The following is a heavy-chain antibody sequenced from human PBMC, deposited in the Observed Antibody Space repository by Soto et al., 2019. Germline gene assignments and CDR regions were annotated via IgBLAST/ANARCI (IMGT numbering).Heavy chain of an antibody. J-gene: IGHJ4*02. CDR1: GNSLSSADYH. CDR2: IYYSGST. V-gene: IGHV4-30-4*01. CDR3: ARGHYYFDF. Sequence: SETLSLTCIVSGNSLSSADYHWSWIRQSPGKDLEWFGFIYYSGSTYYNPSLKSRLSMSVDTSRNQFSLELGSVTAADTAVYFCARGHYYFDFWGPGILVTVSS.